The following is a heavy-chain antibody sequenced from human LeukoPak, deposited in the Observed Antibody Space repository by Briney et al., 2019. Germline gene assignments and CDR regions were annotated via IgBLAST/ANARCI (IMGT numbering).Heavy chain of an antibody. CDR3: ARDIGDF. D-gene: IGHD1-26*01. CDR2: IKPDGSEK. Sequence: GGSLRLSCAASGFTVSSNYMSWVRQAPGTGLEWVATIKPDGSEKFYVDSVKGRFTISRDSAKNSLYLQMNSLRAEDTAVYYCARDIGDFWGQGTLVTVSS. J-gene: IGHJ4*02. V-gene: IGHV3-7*03. CDR1: GFTVSSNY.